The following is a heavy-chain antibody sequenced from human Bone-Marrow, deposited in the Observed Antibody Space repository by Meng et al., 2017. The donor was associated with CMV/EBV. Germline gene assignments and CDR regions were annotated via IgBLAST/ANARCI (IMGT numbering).Heavy chain of an antibody. D-gene: IGHD6-13*01. CDR3: AREGIAAAAFFDP. CDR2: IIPIFGTA. J-gene: IGHJ5*02. V-gene: IGHV1-69*05. Sequence: SVKVSCKASGVTFSSYTISWVRQAPGQGLEWMGGIIPIFGTANYAQKFQGRVTMTTDTSTSTAYMELRSLRSDDTAVYYCAREGIAAAAFFDPWGQGTLVTVSS. CDR1: GVTFSSYT.